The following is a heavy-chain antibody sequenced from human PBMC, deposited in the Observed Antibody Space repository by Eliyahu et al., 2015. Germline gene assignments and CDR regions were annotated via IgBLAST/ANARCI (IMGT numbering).Heavy chain of an antibody. J-gene: IGHJ3*02. D-gene: IGHD6-13*01. Sequence: QITLEESGPARVKPTQTLALTCTFSGFSISSSGVGVGWIRQPPGKPLEWLAFIYWDDDKRYSPSLRSRLTITKDTSQNQVVLIMTNMDPVDTATYYCAHRREYSGNWDGGALDIWGQGTVVTVSX. CDR1: GFSISSSGVG. CDR2: IYWDDDK. V-gene: IGHV2-5*02. CDR3: AHRREYSGNWDGGALDI.